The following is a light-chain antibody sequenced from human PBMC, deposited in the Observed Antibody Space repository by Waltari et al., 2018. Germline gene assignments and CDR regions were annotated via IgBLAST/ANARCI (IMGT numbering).Light chain of an antibody. J-gene: IGKJ2*01. Sequence: EIVLTQSLATLSLSPGETATLSCSASQSVGTYVAWYQQRPGQASRLLIYDASNRATGIPARFRGSGSGTDFTLAISSLEAEDFAVYYCQQRSNWTPHTFGQGARLEIK. CDR2: DAS. V-gene: IGKV3-11*01. CDR1: QSVGTY. CDR3: QQRSNWTPHT.